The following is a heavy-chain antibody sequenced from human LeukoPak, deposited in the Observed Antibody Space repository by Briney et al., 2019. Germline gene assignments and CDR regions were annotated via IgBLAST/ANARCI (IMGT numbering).Heavy chain of an antibody. CDR1: GYTFTSYY. CDR2: INPSGGST. D-gene: IGHD3-3*01. CDR3: ARETFRDYDFWSGYVY. J-gene: IGHJ4*02. V-gene: IGHV1-46*01. Sequence: GASVKVSCKASGYTFTSYYMHWVRQAPGQGLEWMGIINPSGGSTSYAQKFQGRVTMTRDTSTSTVYMELSSLRSEDTAVYYCARETFRDYDFWSGYVYWGQGTLVTVSS.